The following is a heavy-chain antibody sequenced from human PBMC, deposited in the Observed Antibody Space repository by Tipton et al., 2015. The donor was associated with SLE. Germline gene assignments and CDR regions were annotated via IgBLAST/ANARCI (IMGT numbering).Heavy chain of an antibody. CDR1: GFTFSKFG. J-gene: IGHJ6*02. D-gene: IGHD2-2*01. V-gene: IGHV3-33*05. CDR3: AKDIGYCSSTTCYGPYYYYYGMDV. CDR2: ISYDGSRK. Sequence: SLRLSCTASGFTFSKFGMNWVRQAPGKGLEWVAFISYDGSRKYYADSVKGRFTISRDNSENAVYLQLNSLRLDDTAMYYCAKDIGYCSSTTCYGPYYYYYGMDVWGQGTTVTVSS.